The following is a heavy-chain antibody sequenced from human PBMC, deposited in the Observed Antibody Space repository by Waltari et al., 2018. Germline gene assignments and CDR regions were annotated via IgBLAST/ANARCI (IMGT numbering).Heavy chain of an antibody. J-gene: IGHJ3*02. Sequence: QVQLVQSGAEVKKPGSSVKVSCKASGGTFSSYAISWVRQAPGQGLEWMGGIIPIFGTANYAQKFQGRGTITTDESTSTAYMELSSLRSEDTAVYYCARDQGYYYDSSGYWAFDIWGQGTMVTVSS. V-gene: IGHV1-69*05. CDR2: IIPIFGTA. CDR3: ARDQGYYYDSSGYWAFDI. CDR1: GGTFSSYA. D-gene: IGHD3-22*01.